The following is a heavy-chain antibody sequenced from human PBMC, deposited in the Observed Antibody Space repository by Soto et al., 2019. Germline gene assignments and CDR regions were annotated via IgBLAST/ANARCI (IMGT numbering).Heavy chain of an antibody. CDR3: ARTTPYWYFDL. CDR2: IWYDGSNK. V-gene: IGHV3-33*01. Sequence: QVQLVESGRGVVQPGRSLRLSCAASGFTFSSYGMHWVRQAPGKGLEWVAVIWYDGSNKYYADSVKGRFTISRDNSKNTLYLQMNSLRAEDTAVYYCARTTPYWYFDLWGRGTLVTVSS. CDR1: GFTFSSYG. J-gene: IGHJ2*01. D-gene: IGHD1-1*01.